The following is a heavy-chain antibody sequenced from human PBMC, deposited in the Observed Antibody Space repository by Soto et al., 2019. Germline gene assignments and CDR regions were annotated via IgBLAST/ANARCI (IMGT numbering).Heavy chain of an antibody. CDR3: ARGRHYGDHYVKRGAFDI. J-gene: IGHJ3*02. CDR1: GGSFSGYY. Sequence: QVQLQQWGAGLLKPSETLSLTCAVYGGSFSGYYWSWIRQPPGKGLEWIGEINHSGSTNYNPSLTSRVTISVDPSKNQFSLKLSSVTAADTAVYYCARGRHYGDHYVKRGAFDIWGQGTMVTVSS. D-gene: IGHD4-17*01. V-gene: IGHV4-34*01. CDR2: INHSGST.